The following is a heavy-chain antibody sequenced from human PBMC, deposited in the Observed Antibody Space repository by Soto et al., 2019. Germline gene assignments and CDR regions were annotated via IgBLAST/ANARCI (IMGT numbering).Heavy chain of an antibody. CDR2: IYYSGST. CDR1: GGSVRSSKYY. CDR3: TRVGGYYGDYPNFDY. V-gene: IGHV4-61*01. D-gene: IGHD4-17*01. J-gene: IGHJ4*02. Sequence: TSETLSLPCTVSGGSVRSSKYYWSWIRQPPGKGLEWIGNIYYSGSTNYNPSRKSRVTMSVDMSKNQVSLKLSSVTAADTAEYYCTRVGGYYGDYPNFDYWGQGALVTASS.